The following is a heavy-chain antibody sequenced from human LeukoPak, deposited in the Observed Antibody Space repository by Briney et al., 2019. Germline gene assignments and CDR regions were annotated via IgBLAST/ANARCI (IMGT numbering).Heavy chain of an antibody. CDR2: INSDESIT. D-gene: IGHD4-11*01. Sequence: GGSLRLSCAASGFTFSSSWMYWVRRAPGKGLMWVSRINSDESITTYADSVKGRFTISRDNAKNTLYLQMNSLRAEDTAVYYCARGLVPGFLDYWGQGTPVTVSS. V-gene: IGHV3-74*01. CDR1: GFTFSSSW. J-gene: IGHJ4*02. CDR3: ARGLVPGFLDY.